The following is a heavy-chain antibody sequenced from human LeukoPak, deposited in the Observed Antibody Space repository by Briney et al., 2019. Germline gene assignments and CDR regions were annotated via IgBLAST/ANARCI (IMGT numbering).Heavy chain of an antibody. V-gene: IGHV1-69*13. D-gene: IGHD6-6*01. CDR2: IIPIFGTA. CDR3: AREIAARLFDY. CDR1: GGTFSSYA. Sequence: ASVKVSCKASGGTFSSYAISWVRQAPGQGLEWTGGIIPIFGTANYAQKFQGRVTITADESTSTAYMELSSLRSEDTAVYYCAREIAARLFDYWGQGTLVTVSS. J-gene: IGHJ4*02.